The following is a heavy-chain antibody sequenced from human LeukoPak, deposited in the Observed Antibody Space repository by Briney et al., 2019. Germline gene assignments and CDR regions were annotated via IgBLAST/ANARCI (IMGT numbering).Heavy chain of an antibody. Sequence: GGSLRLSCAASGFTFSDYEMNWVRQAPGKGLEWVSYISSSGSTIYYADSVKGRFTISRDNAKNSLYLQMNSLRAEDTAVYYCAELGITMIGGVWGKGTTVTISS. J-gene: IGHJ6*04. V-gene: IGHV3-48*03. CDR3: AELGITMIGGV. CDR1: GFTFSDYE. CDR2: ISSSGSTI. D-gene: IGHD3-10*02.